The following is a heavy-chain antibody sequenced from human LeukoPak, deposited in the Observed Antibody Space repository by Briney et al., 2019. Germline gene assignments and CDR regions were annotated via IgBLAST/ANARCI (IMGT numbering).Heavy chain of an antibody. CDR1: GCGFNVNA. D-gene: IGHD6-19*01. Sequence: PGGSLRLSCAGAGCGFNVNAMARSRQAPGKGLQWVSTINANGVNTYYADSVRGRFTISRDNSKDTLYLQLNSLTAEDTRIYFLAKPISVGLAVSADWFDPWGQGTLVIVSS. CDR2: INANGVNT. V-gene: IGHV3-23*01. CDR3: AKPISVGLAVSADWFDP. J-gene: IGHJ5*02.